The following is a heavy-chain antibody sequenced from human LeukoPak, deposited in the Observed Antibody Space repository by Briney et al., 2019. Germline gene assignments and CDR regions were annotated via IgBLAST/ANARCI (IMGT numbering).Heavy chain of an antibody. D-gene: IGHD1-26*01. V-gene: IGHV1-8*01. CDR1: GYTFTSYD. Sequence: VASVKVSCKASGYTFTSYDINWVRQATGQGLEWMGWMNPNSGNTGYAQKFQGRVTMTRNTSISTAHMELSSLRSGDTAVYYCARGGFEGARALDYYYYMDVWGKGTTVTVSS. J-gene: IGHJ6*03. CDR2: MNPNSGNT. CDR3: ARGGFEGARALDYYYYMDV.